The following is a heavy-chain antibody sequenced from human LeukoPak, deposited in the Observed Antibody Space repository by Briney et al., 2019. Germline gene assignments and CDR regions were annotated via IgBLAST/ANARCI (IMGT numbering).Heavy chain of an antibody. Sequence: PGGSVRLSCAASGFTFSSYWMHWVRQAPGKGLLWVSRINRDGSRADYADSVKGRFTISRDNAKNTLYLQMNSLRAEDTAVYYCARDYSIAMDYWGQGTLVTVS. CDR2: INRDGSRA. J-gene: IGHJ4*02. V-gene: IGHV3-74*01. CDR1: GFTFSSYW. CDR3: ARDYSIAMDY. D-gene: IGHD5-18*01.